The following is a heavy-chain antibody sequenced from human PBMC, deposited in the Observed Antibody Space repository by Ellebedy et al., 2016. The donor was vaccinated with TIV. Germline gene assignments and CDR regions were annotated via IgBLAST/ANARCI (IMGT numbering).Heavy chain of an antibody. J-gene: IGHJ4*02. D-gene: IGHD3-10*01. Sequence: MPSETLSLTCAVSGGSISSSNWWSWVRQPPGKGLEWIGEIYHSGSTNYNPSLKSRVTISVDKTKNQFSLKLSSVTAADTAVYYCARGGVWFGELFAAPFDYWGQGTLVTVSS. V-gene: IGHV4-4*02. CDR1: GGSISSSNW. CDR3: ARGGVWFGELFAAPFDY. CDR2: IYHSGST.